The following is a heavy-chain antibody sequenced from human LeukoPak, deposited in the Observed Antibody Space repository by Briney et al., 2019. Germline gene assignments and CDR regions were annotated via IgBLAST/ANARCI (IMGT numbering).Heavy chain of an antibody. CDR1: GGSFSGYY. D-gene: IGHD1-14*01. V-gene: IGHV4-34*01. Sequence: PSETLSLTCAVYGGSFSGYYWSWIRQPPGKGLEWIGEINHSGSTNYNPSLKGRVTISVDTSKNQFSLKLSSVTAADTAVYYCARAPGRRYFDCWGQGTLVTVSS. CDR3: ARAPGRRYFDC. J-gene: IGHJ4*02. CDR2: INHSGST.